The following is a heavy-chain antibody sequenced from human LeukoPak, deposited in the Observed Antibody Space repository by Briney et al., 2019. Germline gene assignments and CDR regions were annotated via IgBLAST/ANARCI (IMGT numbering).Heavy chain of an antibody. CDR3: ARELDDYGDYHELYYFDY. CDR2: IIPILGIA. CDR1: GGTFSSYA. V-gene: IGHV1-69*04. D-gene: IGHD4-17*01. J-gene: IGHJ4*02. Sequence: GASVKVSCKASGGTFSSYAISWVRQAPGQGLEWMGRIIPILGIANYAQKFQGRVTITADKSTSTAYMELSSLRSEDTAVYYCARELDDYGDYHELYYFDYWGQGILVTVSS.